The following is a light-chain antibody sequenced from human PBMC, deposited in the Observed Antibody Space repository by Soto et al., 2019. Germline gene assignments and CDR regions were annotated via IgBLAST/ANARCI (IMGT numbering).Light chain of an antibody. J-gene: IGKJ2*01. V-gene: IGKV3-20*01. CDR1: QSVSSSY. Sequence: EIVLTQSPGTLSLSPGERATLSCRASQSVSSSYLAWYQQKPGQAPRLLIYGASSRATGIPDRFSGSGSGTDFTFTVTGPAEKYFAVFYGQQPNTLGQG. CDR2: GAS. CDR3: QQPNT.